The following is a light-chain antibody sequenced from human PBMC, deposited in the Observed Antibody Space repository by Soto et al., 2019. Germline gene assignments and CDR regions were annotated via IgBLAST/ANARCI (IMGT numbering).Light chain of an antibody. CDR3: QQYYSSPTWT. V-gene: IGKV4-1*01. CDR1: QNIFYSSNNKNY. J-gene: IGKJ1*01. Sequence: DIVMTQSPDSLAVSLGERATINCKSSQNIFYSSNNKNYLAWYQQKPGQPPKLLIYWASTRESGVPDRFSGSGSWTDFTLTISSLQAEDVAIYYCQQYYSSPTWTFGQGTKVEIK. CDR2: WAS.